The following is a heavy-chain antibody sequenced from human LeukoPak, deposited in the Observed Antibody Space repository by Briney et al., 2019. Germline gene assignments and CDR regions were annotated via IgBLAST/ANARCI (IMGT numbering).Heavy chain of an antibody. CDR3: ARHHCTSTSGYPYYYYAMEV. Sequence: PGEPLKISCKGSGYTFTNYWIGWVRQMPGKGLEWMGIIFPDDSTTRYSPSFQGQAPTSVDKSISTAYLECTSMKASDPASYYCARHHCTSTSGYPYYYYAMEVWGPGTKVTVSS. V-gene: IGHV5-51*01. CDR1: GYTFTNYW. CDR2: IFPDDSTT. J-gene: IGHJ6*02. D-gene: IGHD2-2*01.